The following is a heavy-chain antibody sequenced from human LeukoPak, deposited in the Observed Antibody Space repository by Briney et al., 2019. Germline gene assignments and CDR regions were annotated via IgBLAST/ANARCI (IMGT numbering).Heavy chain of an antibody. V-gene: IGHV3-64*05. CDR3: VYQVQGVVK. J-gene: IGHJ4*02. D-gene: IGHD3-3*01. CDR1: GFTFSNYV. Sequence: GGSLRLSCSASGFTFSNYVMHCVRQAPGKGLEYVSGISGDGARTYYADSVKGRFTISRDNSKNTLFVQMTSLRAEDTAVYYCVYQVQGVVKWGQGTLVTVSS. CDR2: ISGDGART.